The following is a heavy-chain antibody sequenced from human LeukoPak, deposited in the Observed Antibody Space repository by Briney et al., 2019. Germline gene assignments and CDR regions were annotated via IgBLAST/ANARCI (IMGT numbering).Heavy chain of an antibody. D-gene: IGHD5-12*01. Sequence: PGGSLRLSCEASGLTFSNSWMHWVRQIPGKGLVWVSRIYGDMGDISYADSVKGRFTISRDNAKNTVYLQMNSLRGEDTAVYYCARDLGLRGSTWGQGTLVTVSS. CDR3: ARDLGLRGST. CDR2: IYGDMGDI. CDR1: GLTFSNSW. J-gene: IGHJ5*02. V-gene: IGHV3-74*01.